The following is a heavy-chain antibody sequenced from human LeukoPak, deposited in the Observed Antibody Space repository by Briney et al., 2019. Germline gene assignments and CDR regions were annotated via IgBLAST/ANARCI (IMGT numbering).Heavy chain of an antibody. CDR2: FSGSGGST. Sequence: GGSLRLSCAASGFTFSSYAMSWVRQAPGKGLECISGFSGSGGSTYYADSVKGRFTISRDNSKNTLYLQMNSLRAEDTAVYYCVPTPYSSSWFTDLDYWGQGTLVTVSS. D-gene: IGHD6-13*01. J-gene: IGHJ4*02. CDR1: GFTFSSYA. CDR3: VPTPYSSSWFTDLDY. V-gene: IGHV3-23*01.